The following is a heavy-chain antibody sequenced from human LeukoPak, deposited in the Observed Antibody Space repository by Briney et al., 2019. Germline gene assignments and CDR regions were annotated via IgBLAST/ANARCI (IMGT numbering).Heavy chain of an antibody. Sequence: ASVTVSCKASGYTFTSYGISWVRQAPGQGLEWMGWISAYNGNTNYAQKLQGRVTMTTDTSTSTAYMELRSLRSDDTAVYYCARGDTVTTEPGWFDSWGQGTLVTVSS. CDR2: ISAYNGNT. J-gene: IGHJ5*01. D-gene: IGHD4-17*01. CDR1: GYTFTSYG. CDR3: ARGDTVTTEPGWFDS. V-gene: IGHV1-18*01.